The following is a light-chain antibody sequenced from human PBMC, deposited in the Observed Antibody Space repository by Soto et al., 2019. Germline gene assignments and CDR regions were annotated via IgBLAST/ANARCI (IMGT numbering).Light chain of an antibody. CDR3: QQYGSSPRT. CDR1: QTVSSNY. J-gene: IGKJ1*01. Sequence: EIVLTQSPGTLSLSPGERATLSCRASQTVSSNYLAWYQQKLGQAPRLLIYGASSRATGIPDRFSGSGSGTEFTLTISRLEPEDFAPYYCQQYGSSPRTFGQGTKVEIK. V-gene: IGKV3-20*01. CDR2: GAS.